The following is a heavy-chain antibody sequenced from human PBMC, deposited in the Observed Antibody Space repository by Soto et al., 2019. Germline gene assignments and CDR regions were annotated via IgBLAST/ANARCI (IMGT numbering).Heavy chain of an antibody. CDR3: ARVRVPIASSIAAEYDY. CDR1: GFTFSSYW. Sequence: EVQLVESGGGLVQPGGSLRLSCAASGFTFSSYWMSWVRQAPGKGLEWVANIKQDGSEKYYVDSVKGRFTISRDNAKNSLYLQMNSLRAEDTAVYYCARVRVPIASSIAAEYDYWGQGTLVTVSS. V-gene: IGHV3-7*01. D-gene: IGHD6-6*01. CDR2: IKQDGSEK. J-gene: IGHJ4*02.